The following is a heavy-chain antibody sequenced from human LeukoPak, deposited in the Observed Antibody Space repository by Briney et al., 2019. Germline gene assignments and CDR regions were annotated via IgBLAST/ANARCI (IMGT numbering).Heavy chain of an antibody. V-gene: IGHV1-2*02. J-gene: IGHJ1*01. Sequence: ASVKVSCKASGYTFSGYYMHWVRQAPGQGLEWMGWINPNSGDTHYAQNFQGRVTMTRDTSISTAYMELSRLRSDDTAVYYCAREQHRTAEYFQHWGQGTLVTVSS. D-gene: IGHD6-13*01. CDR3: AREQHRTAEYFQH. CDR1: GYTFSGYY. CDR2: INPNSGDT.